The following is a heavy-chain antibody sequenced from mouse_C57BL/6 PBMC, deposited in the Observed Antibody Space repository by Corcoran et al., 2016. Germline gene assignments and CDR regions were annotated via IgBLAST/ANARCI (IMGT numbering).Heavy chain of an antibody. J-gene: IGHJ4*01. Sequence: EVQLQQSGPELVKPGASVKISCKASGYTFTDYYMNWVKQSHGKSLEWIGDINPNNGGTSYNQKFKGKATLTVDKSSSTAYMELRSLTSEDSAVYYCATYYYGSSDYAMDYWGQGTSVTVSS. V-gene: IGHV1-26*01. D-gene: IGHD1-1*01. CDR1: GYTFTDYY. CDR2: INPNNGGT. CDR3: ATYYYGSSDYAMDY.